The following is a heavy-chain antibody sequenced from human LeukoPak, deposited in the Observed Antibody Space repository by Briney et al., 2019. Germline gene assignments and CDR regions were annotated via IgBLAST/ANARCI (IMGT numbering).Heavy chain of an antibody. D-gene: IGHD3-10*01. CDR1: GVSVSSYY. CDR3: ARYGLQHAYREV. Sequence: PSETLSLTCTGSGVSVSSYYWIWIRHPAGKGLKWIGRNYASASTNYDPFTMSRVTILVADYKKQCTLKLSSATAADRAVYYCARYGLQHAYREVWGKGTPVTVSS. V-gene: IGHV4-4*07. CDR2: NYASAST. J-gene: IGHJ6*04.